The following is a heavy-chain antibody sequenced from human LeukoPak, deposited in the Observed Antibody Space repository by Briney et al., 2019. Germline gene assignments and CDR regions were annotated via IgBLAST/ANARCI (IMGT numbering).Heavy chain of an antibody. J-gene: IGHJ5*02. CDR3: VRGSDYSDPQFIDP. Sequence: SETLSLTCTVSGDSISSYYWSWIRQPPGKGLEWIGYIYYSGSTKYNPSLKSRVTISLDTSKNQFSLKLTSVAAADTAVYYRVRGSDYSDPQFIDPWGQGTLVTVSS. CDR1: GDSISSYY. CDR2: IYYSGST. V-gene: IGHV4-59*01. D-gene: IGHD4-17*01.